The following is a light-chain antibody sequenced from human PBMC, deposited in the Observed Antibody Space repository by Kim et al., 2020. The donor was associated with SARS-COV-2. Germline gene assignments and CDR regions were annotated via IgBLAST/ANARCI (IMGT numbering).Light chain of an antibody. V-gene: IGLV2-14*03. CDR3: SSYTSSSTWV. CDR1: SSDVGGYNY. CDR2: DVS. Sequence: QSALTQPASVSGSPGQSITISCTGTSSDVGGYNYFSWYQQHPGKAPKLMIYDVSNRPSGVSNLFSGSKSGNTASLTISGLQAEDEADYYCSSYTSSSTWVFGGGAQLTVL. J-gene: IGLJ3*02.